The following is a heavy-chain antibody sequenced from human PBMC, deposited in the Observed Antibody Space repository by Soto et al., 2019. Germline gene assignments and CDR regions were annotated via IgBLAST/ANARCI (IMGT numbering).Heavy chain of an antibody. CDR2: ISYDGSNK. CDR3: ARDLDVSPSSKQQHYYYYYGMDV. CDR1: GFTFSSYA. Sequence: GGSLRLSCAASGFTFSSYAMHWVRQAPGKGLEWVAVISYDGSNKYYADSVKGRFTMSRDNSKNTLYLQMNSLRAEDTAVYYCARDLDVSPSSKQQHYYYYYGMDVWGQGTTVTVSS. D-gene: IGHD1-1*01. V-gene: IGHV3-30-3*01. J-gene: IGHJ6*02.